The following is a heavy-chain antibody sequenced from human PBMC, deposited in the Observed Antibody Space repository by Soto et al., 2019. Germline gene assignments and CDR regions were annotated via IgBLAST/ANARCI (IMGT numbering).Heavy chain of an antibody. CDR1: GFTFSSYW. V-gene: IGHV3-74*01. J-gene: IGHJ6*02. CDR3: VRDSRRGFGMDV. Sequence: GGSLRLSCATSGFTFSSYWMYWVRQAPGKGLVWVSRINVDGSSTSYADSVKGRFTISRDNAKNSLYLEMNSLRDEDTAVYSCVRDSRRGFGMDVWGPGTTVTAP. CDR2: INVDGSST. D-gene: IGHD3-10*01.